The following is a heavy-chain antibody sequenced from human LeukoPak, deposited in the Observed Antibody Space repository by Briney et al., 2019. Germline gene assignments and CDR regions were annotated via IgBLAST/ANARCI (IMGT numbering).Heavy chain of an antibody. Sequence: SETLSLTCTVSGGSVSGGNYYCSWIRQSPGKGLEWIGYIHYSGSTVYNPSLKSRVTMSIDTSKNQFSLNLSSVTAADTAVYYCARTGSTGGYWGQGNPGHRLL. V-gene: IGHV4-61*01. J-gene: IGHJ4*02. CDR1: GGSVSGGNYY. D-gene: IGHD1-1*01. CDR2: IHYSGST. CDR3: ARTGSTGGY.